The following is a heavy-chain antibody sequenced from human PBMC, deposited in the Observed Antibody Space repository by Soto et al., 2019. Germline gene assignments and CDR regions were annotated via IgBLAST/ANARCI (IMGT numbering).Heavy chain of an antibody. J-gene: IGHJ4*02. CDR1: GGSISSYY. D-gene: IGHD6-13*01. CDR3: ARQALEQQLVRRLYYFDY. Sequence: ASETLSLTCTVSGGSISSYYWSWIRQPPGKGLEWIGYIYYSGSTNYNPSLKSRVTISVDTSKNQFSLKLSSVTAADTAVYYCARQALEQQLVRRLYYFDYWGQGTLVTVSS. V-gene: IGHV4-59*08. CDR2: IYYSGST.